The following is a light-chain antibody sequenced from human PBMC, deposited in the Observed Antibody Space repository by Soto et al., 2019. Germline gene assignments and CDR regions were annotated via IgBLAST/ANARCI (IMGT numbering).Light chain of an antibody. Sequence: DIQMTQSPSTLSASVGDRVTITCRASQSISDWLAWYQQKPGKAPKLLVYKASSLQGGVPSRFSGSGSGTDFTLTISSLQPDDFATYYCQQYNSYWGTFGQGTKLEIK. V-gene: IGKV1-5*03. J-gene: IGKJ2*01. CDR3: QQYNSYWGT. CDR2: KAS. CDR1: QSISDW.